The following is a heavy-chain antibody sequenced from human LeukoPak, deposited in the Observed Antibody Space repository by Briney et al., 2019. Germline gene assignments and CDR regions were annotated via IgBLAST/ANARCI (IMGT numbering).Heavy chain of an antibody. J-gene: IGHJ4*02. V-gene: IGHV4-34*01. Sequence: SETLSLTCAVYGGSFSGYYWSWIRQPPGKGLEWIGEINHSGSTNYNPSLKSRVTISVDTSKNQFSLKLSSVTAADTAVYYCAYLDGYNGEGLDYWGQGTLVTVSS. CDR2: INHSGST. D-gene: IGHD5-24*01. CDR3: AYLDGYNGEGLDY. CDR1: GGSFSGYY.